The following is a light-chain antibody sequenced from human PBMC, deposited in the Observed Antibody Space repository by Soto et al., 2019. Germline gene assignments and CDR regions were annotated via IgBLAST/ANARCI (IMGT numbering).Light chain of an antibody. CDR2: DTS. Sequence: EIVMTQSPATLSVSPGERATLSCRASRSVSSNLAWYQQKPGQAPRLLMYDTSIRATGVPARFRGSASGTEFTLTITSLQSEDFAVYYCQHYANLPLTFGGGTRVESK. CDR1: RSVSSN. V-gene: IGKV3-15*01. CDR3: QHYANLPLT. J-gene: IGKJ4*01.